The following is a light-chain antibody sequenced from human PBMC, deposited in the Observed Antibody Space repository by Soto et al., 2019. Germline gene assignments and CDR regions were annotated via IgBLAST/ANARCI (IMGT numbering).Light chain of an antibody. CDR2: GAS. CDR3: QQYNNWWT. V-gene: IGKV3-15*01. Sequence: EIVMTQSPDTLSLSPGQRATLSCRASQTVSSSLAWYQQKPGQAPRLLIYGASTRATGIPARFSGSGSGTEFTLTISSLQSEDFAVYYCQQYNNWWTFGQGTKVDIK. CDR1: QTVSSS. J-gene: IGKJ1*01.